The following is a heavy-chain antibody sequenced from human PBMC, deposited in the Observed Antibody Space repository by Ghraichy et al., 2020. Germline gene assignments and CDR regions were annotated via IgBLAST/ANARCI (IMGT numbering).Heavy chain of an antibody. Sequence: ASVKVSCKASGYTFTGYYMHWVRQAPGQGLEWMGWINPNSGGTNYAQKFRGRVTMTRDTSISTAYMELSRLRSDDTAVYYCARGDYYDSSGMGDYWGQGTLVTVSS. V-gene: IGHV1-2*02. CDR2: INPNSGGT. J-gene: IGHJ4*02. CDR3: ARGDYYDSSGMGDY. D-gene: IGHD3-22*01. CDR1: GYTFTGYY.